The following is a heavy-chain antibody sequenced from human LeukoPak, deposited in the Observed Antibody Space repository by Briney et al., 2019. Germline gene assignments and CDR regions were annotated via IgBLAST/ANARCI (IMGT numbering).Heavy chain of an antibody. CDR2: ISHDGSNK. Sequence: AGGSLRLSCVASGFTFSSYGMHWVRQAPGKGLEWVAVISHDGSNKYYADSVKGRFTISRDNSKNTLYLEMNSLRAEDTAVHYCAKDLISKIPNKGSLVLDYWGQGTLVTVSS. CDR1: GFTFSSYG. D-gene: IGHD3-10*01. J-gene: IGHJ4*02. V-gene: IGHV3-30*18. CDR3: AKDLISKIPNKGSLVLDY.